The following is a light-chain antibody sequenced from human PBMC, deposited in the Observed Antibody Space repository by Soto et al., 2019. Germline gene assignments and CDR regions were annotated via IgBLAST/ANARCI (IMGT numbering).Light chain of an antibody. V-gene: IGKV1-6*01. J-gene: IGKJ3*01. CDR3: LQDHNYLT. Sequence: AIQMTQSPSSLSASVGDRVTITCRASQCIRNDLGWYQQKPGKAPKFLIYVASTLQSGVPSRFSGSGFGTDFTLSITTLQPEDFATYYCLQDHNYLTFGPGTKVDIK. CDR1: QCIRND. CDR2: VAS.